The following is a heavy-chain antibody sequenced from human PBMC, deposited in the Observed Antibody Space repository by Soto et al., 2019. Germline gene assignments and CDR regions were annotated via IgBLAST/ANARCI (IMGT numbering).Heavy chain of an antibody. V-gene: IGHV1-18*01. D-gene: IGHD3-10*01. CDR1: GYTFTSYG. Sequence: ASVKVSCKASGYTFTSYGISWVRQAPGQGLEWMGWISAYNGNTNYAQKLQGRVTMTTDTSTSTAYMELRSLRSDDTAVYYCARDDFMGLWFGELSSPAYYYYGMDVWGQGTTVTVSS. CDR3: ARDDFMGLWFGELSSPAYYYYGMDV. CDR2: ISAYNGNT. J-gene: IGHJ6*02.